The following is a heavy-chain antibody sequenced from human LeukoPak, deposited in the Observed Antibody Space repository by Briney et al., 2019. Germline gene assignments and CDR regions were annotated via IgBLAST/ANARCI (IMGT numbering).Heavy chain of an antibody. CDR2: INDKSDGGTT. CDR1: GFTFNYAW. J-gene: IGHJ4*02. CDR3: TTGLAF. V-gene: IGHV3-15*01. Sequence: PGGSLRLSCAASGFTFNYAWMGWVRQAPGKGLEWVGRINDKSDGGTTDYATPVKGRFTISRDDSKNTVYLQMNSLKTEDTAVYYCTTGLAFWGQGTLVTVSS.